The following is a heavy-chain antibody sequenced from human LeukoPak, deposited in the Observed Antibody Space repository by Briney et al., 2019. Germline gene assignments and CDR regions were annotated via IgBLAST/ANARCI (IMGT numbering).Heavy chain of an antibody. CDR3: RRRGTCSGSRRNLVH. Sequence: AGVKVSCQASVYTFTNYYCHWVGQAPPQGREWMGIIYPSGGSRSYAQKFQGRVIITSDRSMNTVCMELSSLTAADESMYYRRRRGTCSGSRRNLVHWGQGTHATVSS. CDR2: IYPSGGSR. J-gene: IGHJ4*02. V-gene: IGHV1-46*01. D-gene: IGHD2-15*01. CDR1: VYTFTNYY.